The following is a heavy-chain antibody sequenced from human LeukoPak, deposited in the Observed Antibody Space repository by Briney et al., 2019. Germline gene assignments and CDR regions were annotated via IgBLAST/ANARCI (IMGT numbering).Heavy chain of an antibody. D-gene: IGHD6-6*01. CDR2: INCNGGST. CDR1: GFTFDDYG. V-gene: IGHV3-20*04. CDR3: ARDAEYSSSSPLDY. J-gene: IGHJ4*02. Sequence: PGGSLRLSCAASGFTFDDYGMSWVRQAPGKGLEWVSGINCNGGSTGYADSVKGRFTISRDNAKNSLYLQMNSLRAEDTALYYCARDAEYSSSSPLDYWGQGTLVTVSS.